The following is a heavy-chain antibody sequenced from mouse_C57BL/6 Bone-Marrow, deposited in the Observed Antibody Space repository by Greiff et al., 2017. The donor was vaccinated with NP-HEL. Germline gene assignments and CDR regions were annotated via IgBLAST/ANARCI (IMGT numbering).Heavy chain of an antibody. D-gene: IGHD2-13*01. CDR2: IYPGGGYT. CDR3: ARWDYSMDY. V-gene: IGHV1-63*01. CDR1: GYTFTNYW. J-gene: IGHJ4*01. Sequence: QVQLKESGAELVRPGTSVEMSCKASGYTFTNYWIGWAKQRPGHGLEWIGDIYPGGGYTNYNEKFKGKATLTADKSSSTAYMQFSSLTSEDSAIYYCARWDYSMDYWGQGTSVTVSS.